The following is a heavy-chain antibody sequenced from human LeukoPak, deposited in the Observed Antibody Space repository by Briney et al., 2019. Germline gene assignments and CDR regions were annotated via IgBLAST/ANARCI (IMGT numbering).Heavy chain of an antibody. CDR3: ASNYGSGIAFDY. D-gene: IGHD3-10*01. CDR2: IYYSGST. V-gene: IGHV4-30-4*01. Sequence: SETLSLTCTVSGGSISSADYYWSWIRQPPGKGLEWIGYIYYSGSTYYSPSLKSRVTISVDTSKNQFSLKLSSVTAADTAVYYCASNYGSGIAFDYWGQGTLVTVSS. CDR1: GGSISSADYY. J-gene: IGHJ4*02.